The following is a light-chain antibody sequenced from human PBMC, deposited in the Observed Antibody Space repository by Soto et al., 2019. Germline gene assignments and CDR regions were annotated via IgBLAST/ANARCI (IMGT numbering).Light chain of an antibody. CDR3: QQYGSSPPSST. V-gene: IGKV3-15*01. CDR1: QSVRGN. Sequence: EIVMTQSPATLSVSPGERATLSCRASQSVRGNLAWYQQKPGQAPRLLIYGASTWATGIPARFSGSGSGTEFTLTISSLQSEDFAVYYCQQYGSSPPSSTFGQGTRLEIK. J-gene: IGKJ5*01. CDR2: GAS.